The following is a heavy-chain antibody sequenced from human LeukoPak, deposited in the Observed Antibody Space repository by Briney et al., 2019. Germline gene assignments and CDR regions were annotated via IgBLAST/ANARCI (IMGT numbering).Heavy chain of an antibody. CDR2: IYPGDSDT. CDR1: GYSFTSYW. J-gene: IGHJ3*02. V-gene: IGHV5-51*01. D-gene: IGHD1-1*01. Sequence: GESLKISCKGSGYSFTSYWIGWVRQMPGKGLELMGIIYPGDSDTRYSPSFQGQVTISADKSISTAYLQWSSLKASDTAMYYCARQYNWNFDAFDIWGQGTMVTVSS. CDR3: ARQYNWNFDAFDI.